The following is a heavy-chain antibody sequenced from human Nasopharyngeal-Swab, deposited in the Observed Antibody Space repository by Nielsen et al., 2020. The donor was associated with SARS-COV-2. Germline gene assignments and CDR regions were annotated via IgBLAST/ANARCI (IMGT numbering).Heavy chain of an antibody. Sequence: VRQMPGKGLEWIGEIYHSGGTNYNPSLKSRVTISVDKSKNQFSLKLSSVTAADTAVYYCARDGNYSSPYMDVWGKGTTVTVSS. CDR3: ARDGNYSSPYMDV. V-gene: IGHV4-4*02. J-gene: IGHJ6*03. D-gene: IGHD6-13*01. CDR2: IYHSGGT.